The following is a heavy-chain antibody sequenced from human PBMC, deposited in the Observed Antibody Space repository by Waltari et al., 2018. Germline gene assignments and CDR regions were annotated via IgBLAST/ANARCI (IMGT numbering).Heavy chain of an antibody. CDR2: IYYSGST. J-gene: IGHJ3*02. CDR1: GGSISSSSYY. V-gene: IGHV4-39*01. D-gene: IGHD5-18*01. CDR3: ARQTWIQLWLYAFDI. Sequence: QLQLQESGPGLVKPSETLSLTCTVSGGSISSSSYYWGWIRQPPGKGLEWIGSIYYSGSTYYNPSLKSRVTLSVDTSKNQFSLKLSSVTAADTAVYYCARQTWIQLWLYAFDIWGQGTMVTVSS.